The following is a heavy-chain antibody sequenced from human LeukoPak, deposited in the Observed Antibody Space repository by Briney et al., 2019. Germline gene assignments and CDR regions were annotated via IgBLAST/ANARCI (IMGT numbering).Heavy chain of an antibody. Sequence: ASVKDSSVASGYTSTIYGICWVRPAPGQGLEWMGWISAYNGNTNYAQKLQGRITITTETSTSTAYMDLRSLRSDDTAVYYCAARGTGYGDALDDFVLWRQGTMVTVSS. J-gene: IGHJ3*01. V-gene: IGHV1-18*01. D-gene: IGHD4-17*01. CDR1: GYTSTIYG. CDR3: AARGTGYGDALDDFVL. CDR2: ISAYNGNT.